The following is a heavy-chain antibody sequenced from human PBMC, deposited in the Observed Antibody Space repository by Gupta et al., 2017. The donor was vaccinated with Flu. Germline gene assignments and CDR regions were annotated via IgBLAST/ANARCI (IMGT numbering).Heavy chain of an antibody. CDR3: ARGRNYYDSVSPPDY. CDR2: IHPNGDST. D-gene: IGHD3-22*01. CDR1: GYTFTNYY. Sequence: VQLVQSGAEVKKPGASLKVSCKASGYTFTNYYLHWVRQAPGQGLEWMGVIHPNGDSTTYAQTFQGRITMTRDTSTNTGYMELSSLRSEDTAVYYCARGRNYYDSVSPPDYWGQGTLVTVSS. V-gene: IGHV1-46*01. J-gene: IGHJ4*02.